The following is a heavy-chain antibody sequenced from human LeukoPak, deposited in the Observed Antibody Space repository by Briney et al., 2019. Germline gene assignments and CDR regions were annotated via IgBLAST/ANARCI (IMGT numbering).Heavy chain of an antibody. CDR1: GYTFTGYY. D-gene: IGHD3-3*01. J-gene: IGHJ4*02. CDR3: ARDPSDSAFWSGYYNSMDY. Sequence: ASVKVSCKASGYTFTGYYMHWVRQAPGQGLEWMGWINPNSGGSTSYAQKFQGRVTMTRDMSTSTVYMELSSLRSEDTAVYYCARDPSDSAFWSGYYNSMDYWGQGTLVTVSS. CDR2: INPNSGGST. V-gene: IGHV1-46*01.